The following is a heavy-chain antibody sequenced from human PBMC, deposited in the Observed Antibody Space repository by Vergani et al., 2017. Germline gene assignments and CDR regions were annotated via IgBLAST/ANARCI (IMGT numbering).Heavy chain of an antibody. Sequence: QVQLQESGPGLVKPSQTLSLTCTVSGGSISSGGYYWSWIRQHPGKGLEWIGYIYYSGSTYYNPSLKSRVTISVDTSKNQFSLKLSSVTAADTAVYYCARVPPYYSSTSCYTKAFDYWGQGTLVTVSS. CDR3: ARVPPYYSSTSCYTKAFDY. D-gene: IGHD2-2*02. CDR1: GGSISSGGYY. J-gene: IGHJ4*02. CDR2: IYYSGST. V-gene: IGHV4-31*03.